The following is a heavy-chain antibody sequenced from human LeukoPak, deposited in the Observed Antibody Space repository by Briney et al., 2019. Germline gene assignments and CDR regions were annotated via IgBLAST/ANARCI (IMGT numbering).Heavy chain of an antibody. CDR3: ARGATYAYYQDY. CDR1: GFTFSSHW. CDR2: IKYDASST. J-gene: IGHJ4*02. V-gene: IGHV3-74*01. Sequence: GGSLRLSCADSGFTFSSHWMDWVRQAPGKGLVWVSRIKYDASSTSYADSVKGRFTISRDNAKNTLYLQMNSLRAEDTAVYYCARGATYAYYQDYWGQGTLVTVSS. D-gene: IGHD1-26*01.